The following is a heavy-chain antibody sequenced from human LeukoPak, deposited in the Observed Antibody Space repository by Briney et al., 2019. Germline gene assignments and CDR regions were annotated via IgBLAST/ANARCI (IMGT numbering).Heavy chain of an antibody. Sequence: PSETLSLTCTVSGGSISSSSYYWGWIRQPPGKGLEWIGSIYYSGSTYYNPSLKSRVTISVDTSKNQFSLKPSSVTAADTAVYYCARRYCSGGSCYNRNAFDIWGQGTMVTVSS. CDR1: GGSISSSSYY. D-gene: IGHD2-15*01. J-gene: IGHJ3*02. V-gene: IGHV4-39*01. CDR3: ARRYCSGGSCYNRNAFDI. CDR2: IYYSGST.